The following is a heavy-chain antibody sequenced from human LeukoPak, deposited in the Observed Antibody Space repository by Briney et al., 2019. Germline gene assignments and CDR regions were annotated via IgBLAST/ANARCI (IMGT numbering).Heavy chain of an antibody. CDR2: IWYDGSNK. Sequence: GRSLRLSCAASGFTFSNYGMHWVRQAPGKGLEWVAVIWYDGSNKYYADSVKGRFTISRDNSKNTLYLQMNSLRAEDAAVYYCARDRVTLTGYEFGYWGQGTLVTVSS. CDR3: ARDRVTLTGYEFGY. V-gene: IGHV3-33*01. J-gene: IGHJ4*02. CDR1: GFTFSNYG. D-gene: IGHD3-9*01.